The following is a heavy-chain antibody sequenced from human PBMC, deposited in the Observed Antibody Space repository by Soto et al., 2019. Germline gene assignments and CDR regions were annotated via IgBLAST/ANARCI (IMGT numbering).Heavy chain of an antibody. CDR1: GFSFSRHG. Sequence: GGSLRLSCAASGFSFSRHGMHWVRQAPGKGLEWVAVISYDGSNQDYADSVKGRFSISRDNSKNTVYLQMNSLRVEDSAVYYCARDRSSTYYYYGMGLWGQGTTLTVSS. CDR2: ISYDGSNQ. J-gene: IGHJ6*02. V-gene: IGHV3-30-3*01. D-gene: IGHD6-19*01. CDR3: ARDRSSTYYYYGMGL.